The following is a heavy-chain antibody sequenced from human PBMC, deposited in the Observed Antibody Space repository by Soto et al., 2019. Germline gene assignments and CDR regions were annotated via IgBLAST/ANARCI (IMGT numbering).Heavy chain of an antibody. CDR1: GGSISSGGYY. D-gene: IGHD2-15*01. Sequence: SETLSLTCTVSGGSISSGGYYWSWIRQHPGKGLEWIGYIYYSGSTYYNPSLKSRVTISVDTSKNQFSLKLSSVTAADTAVYYCAGAQEDIVVVVAAVWFDPWGQGTLVTVSS. CDR2: IYYSGST. CDR3: AGAQEDIVVVVAAVWFDP. V-gene: IGHV4-31*03. J-gene: IGHJ5*02.